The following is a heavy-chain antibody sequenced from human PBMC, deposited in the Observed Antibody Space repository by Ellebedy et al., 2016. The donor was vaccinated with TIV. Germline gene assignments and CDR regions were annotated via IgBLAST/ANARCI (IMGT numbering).Heavy chain of an antibody. Sequence: ASVKVSCXASGYTFTGYYMHWVRQATGQGLEWMGWMNPNSGNTGYAQKFQGRVTMTRNTSISTAYMELSSLRSEDTAVYYCARPLTSYAFDIWGQGTMVTVSS. CDR1: GYTFTGYY. V-gene: IGHV1-8*02. CDR3: ARPLTSYAFDI. J-gene: IGHJ3*02. CDR2: MNPNSGNT. D-gene: IGHD3-9*01.